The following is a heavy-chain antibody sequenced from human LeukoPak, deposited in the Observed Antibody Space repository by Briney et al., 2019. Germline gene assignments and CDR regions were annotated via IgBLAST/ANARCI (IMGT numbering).Heavy chain of an antibody. V-gene: IGHV4-4*02. CDR3: ARAYVDTAMVGFDY. D-gene: IGHD5-18*01. CDR1: GGSISSSNW. J-gene: IGHJ4*02. Sequence: PSGTLSLTWAVSGGSISSSNWWSWVRQPPGKGLEWIGEIYHSGSTNYNPSLKSRVTISVDKSKNQFSLKLSSVTAADTAVYYCARAYVDTAMVGFDYWGQGTLVTVSS. CDR2: IYHSGST.